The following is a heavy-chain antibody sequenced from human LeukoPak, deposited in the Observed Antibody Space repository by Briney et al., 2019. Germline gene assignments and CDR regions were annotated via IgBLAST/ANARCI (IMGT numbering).Heavy chain of an antibody. CDR3: ATGWRGYSYGFDYYYGMDV. V-gene: IGHV1-24*01. J-gene: IGHJ6*02. CDR2: FDPEDGET. Sequence: ASVKVSCKVSGYTLTELSMHWVRQAPGKGLEWRGGFDPEDGETIYAQKFQGRVTMTEDTSTDTAYMELSSLRSGDTAVYYCATGWRGYSYGFDYYYGMDVWGQGTTVTVSS. CDR1: GYTLTELS. D-gene: IGHD5-18*01.